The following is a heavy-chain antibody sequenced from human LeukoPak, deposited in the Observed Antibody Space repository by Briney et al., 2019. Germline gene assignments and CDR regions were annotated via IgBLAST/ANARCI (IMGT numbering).Heavy chain of an antibody. CDR3: ARGPYYYGSGSYRWFDP. CDR2: IYYSGST. V-gene: IGHV4-30-4*01. CDR1: GGSISSGDYY. D-gene: IGHD3-10*01. Sequence: SQTLSLTCTVSGGSISSGDYYWSWIRQPPGKGLEWIGYIYYSGSTYYNPPLKSRVTMSVDTSKNQFSLKLSSVTAADTAVYYCARGPYYYGSGSYRWFDPWGQGTLVTVSS. J-gene: IGHJ5*02.